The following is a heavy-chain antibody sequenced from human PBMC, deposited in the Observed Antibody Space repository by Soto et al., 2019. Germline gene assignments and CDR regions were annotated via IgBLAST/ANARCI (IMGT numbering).Heavy chain of an antibody. CDR1: GFTFSSYS. V-gene: IGHV3-48*01. Sequence: GGSLRLSCAASGFTFSSYSMNWVRQAPGKGLEWVSYISSSSSTIYYADSVKGRFTISRDNAKNSLYLQMNSLRAEDTAVYYCARDRMVREARGFDYWGQGTLVTVSS. CDR3: ARDRMVREARGFDY. CDR2: ISSSSSTI. D-gene: IGHD3-10*01. J-gene: IGHJ4*02.